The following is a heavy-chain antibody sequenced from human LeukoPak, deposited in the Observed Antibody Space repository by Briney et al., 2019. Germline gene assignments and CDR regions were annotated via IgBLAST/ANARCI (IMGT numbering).Heavy chain of an antibody. CDR3: AKGNPDWSIGY. V-gene: IGHV3-9*01. D-gene: IGHD3-9*01. Sequence: GGSLRLSCAASGFTFGDYGMHWVRQAPGKGLEWVAGISSSSESIGYAASVKGRFTISRDNAQHSVYLQMNSLRVEDTALYYCAKGNPDWSIGYWGQGTLVTVSA. CDR2: ISSSSESI. CDR1: GFTFGDYG. J-gene: IGHJ4*02.